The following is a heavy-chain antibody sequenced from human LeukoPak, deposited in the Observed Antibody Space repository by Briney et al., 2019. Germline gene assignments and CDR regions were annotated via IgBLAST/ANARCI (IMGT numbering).Heavy chain of an antibody. CDR1: GFTFDDYA. J-gene: IGHJ5*02. Sequence: PGGSLRLSCAASGFTFDDYAMHWVRQAPGKGLEWVSGISWNSGSIGYADSVKGRFTISRDNAKNSLCLQMNSLRAEDTALYYCAKGGYSYGNWFDPWGQGTLVTVSS. CDR3: AKGGYSYGNWFDP. V-gene: IGHV3-9*01. D-gene: IGHD5-18*01. CDR2: ISWNSGSI.